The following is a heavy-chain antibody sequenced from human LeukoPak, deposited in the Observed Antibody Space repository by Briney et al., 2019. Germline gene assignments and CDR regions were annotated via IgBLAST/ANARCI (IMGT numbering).Heavy chain of an antibody. V-gene: IGHV4-4*02. J-gene: IGHJ6*02. CDR2: INHSGST. CDR1: GGSISSSNW. D-gene: IGHD4-17*01. Sequence: SETLSFTCAVSGGSISSSNWWSWVRQPPGKGLEWIGEINHSGSTNYNPSLKSRVTISVDTSKNQFSLKLSSVTAADTAVYYCARGRYRTTVTTIYYYGMDVWGQGTTVTVSS. CDR3: ARGRYRTTVTTIYYYGMDV.